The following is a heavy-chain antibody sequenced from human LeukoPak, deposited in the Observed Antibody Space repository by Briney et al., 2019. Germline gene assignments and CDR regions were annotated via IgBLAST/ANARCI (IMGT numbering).Heavy chain of an antibody. Sequence: GASVKVSCKASGYTFTGYGISWVRQAPGQGLGWMGWISAYNGNTNYAQKLQGRVTMTTDTSTSTAYMELRSLRSDDTAVYYCARDRELHWFDPWGQGTLVTVSS. V-gene: IGHV1-18*01. D-gene: IGHD1-26*01. CDR1: GYTFTGYG. CDR3: ARDRELHWFDP. J-gene: IGHJ5*02. CDR2: ISAYNGNT.